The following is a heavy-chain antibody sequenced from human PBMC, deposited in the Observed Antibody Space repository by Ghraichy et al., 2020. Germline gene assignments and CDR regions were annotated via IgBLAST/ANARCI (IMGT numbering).Heavy chain of an antibody. CDR3: ARDLWVTATGI. CDR1: GFTFGRYW. Sequence: GGSLRLSCAASGFTFGRYWMTWVRQAPGKGLECVANIKHDGSEKYYIDSVEGRFTISRDNAKNSLYLQMNSLRAEDTAVYYCARDLWVTATGIGGQGTMVTVSS. V-gene: IGHV3-7*01. J-gene: IGHJ3*02. CDR2: IKHDGSEK. D-gene: IGHD2-21*02.